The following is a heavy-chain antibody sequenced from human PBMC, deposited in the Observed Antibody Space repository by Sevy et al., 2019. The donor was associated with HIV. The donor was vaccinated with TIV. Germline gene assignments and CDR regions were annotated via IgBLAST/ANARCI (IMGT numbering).Heavy chain of an antibody. J-gene: IGHJ6*02. CDR2: ISSSSSTI. V-gene: IGHV3-48*01. D-gene: IGHD3-10*01. Sequence: GGSLRLSCAASGFTFSSYSMNWVRQAPGKGLEWVSYISSSSSTIYYADSVKGRFTISRDNAKNSLYLQMNSLRVEDTALYYCARDLLWGFGGMDVWGQGTTVTVSS. CDR3: ARDLLWGFGGMDV. CDR1: GFTFSSYS.